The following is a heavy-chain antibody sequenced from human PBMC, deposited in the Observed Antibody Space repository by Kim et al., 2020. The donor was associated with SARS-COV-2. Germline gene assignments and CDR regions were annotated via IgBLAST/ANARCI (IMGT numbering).Heavy chain of an antibody. J-gene: IGHJ3*02. Sequence: VKGRLTISRDNAKNSLYLQMNSLRAEDTAVYYWARTADYDSTGYEGAFDIWGQGTMVTVSS. D-gene: IGHD3-22*01. V-gene: IGHV3-21*01. CDR3: ARTADYDSTGYEGAFDI.